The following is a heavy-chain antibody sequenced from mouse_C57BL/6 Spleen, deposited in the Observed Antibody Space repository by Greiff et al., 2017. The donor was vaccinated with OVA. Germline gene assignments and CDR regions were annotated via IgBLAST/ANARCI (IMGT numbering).Heavy chain of an antibody. CDR1: CFTFTSYW. V-gene: IGHV1-69*01. CDR2: LDPSDSYT. CDR3: ARGGITTVPLDY. J-gene: IGHJ2*01. Sequence: QVQLKQPGAELVMPGSSVQLSCKASCFTFTSYWLPWFMPRPGQGLAWIGELDPSDSYTNYNQKFKGKSTLTVDKSSSTAYMQLSSLTSEDSAVYYCARGGITTVPLDYWGQGTTLTVSS. D-gene: IGHD1-1*01.